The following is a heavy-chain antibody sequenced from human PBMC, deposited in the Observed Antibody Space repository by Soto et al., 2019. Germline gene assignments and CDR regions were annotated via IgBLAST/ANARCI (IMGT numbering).Heavy chain of an antibody. CDR3: ARDRAYGDYTDYYYMDV. Sequence: EVQLVESGGGLVQPGGSLRLSCAASGFTVSSNYMSWVRQAPGKGLEWVSVIYSGGSTYYADSVKGRFTISRDNSKNTLYRQRNSLRAEDTAVYYCARDRAYGDYTDYYYMDVWGKGTTVTVSS. CDR1: GFTVSSNY. D-gene: IGHD4-17*01. CDR2: IYSGGST. V-gene: IGHV3-66*01. J-gene: IGHJ6*03.